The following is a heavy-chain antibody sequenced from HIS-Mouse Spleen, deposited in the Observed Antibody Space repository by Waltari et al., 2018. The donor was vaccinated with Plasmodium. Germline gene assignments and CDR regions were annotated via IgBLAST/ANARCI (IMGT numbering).Heavy chain of an antibody. CDR3: ASLPRVEEVTTPFYYYYYGMDV. CDR1: GGSISSRSYS. J-gene: IGHJ6*02. Sequence: QLQLQESGPGLVKPSETLSLPCTVSGGSISSRSYSLGWIRQPPGKGLGWIGSIYYSGSTYYNPSLKSRVTISVDTSKNQFSLKLSSVTAADTAVYYCASLPRVEEVTTPFYYYYYGMDVWGQGTTVTVSS. V-gene: IGHV4-39*01. CDR2: IYYSGST. D-gene: IGHD4-4*01.